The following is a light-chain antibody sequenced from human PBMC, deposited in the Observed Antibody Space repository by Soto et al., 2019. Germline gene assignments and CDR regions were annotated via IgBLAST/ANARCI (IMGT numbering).Light chain of an antibody. Sequence: EIVLTQSPATLSMSPGERATLSCRASQSVGNYLAWYQQKPGQAPRLLTHGAVKRATGIPARFSDSGSGTDFALTISSLETEDFAVYYCQQRFNWPLTFXPGTKVDIK. CDR3: QQRFNWPLT. CDR2: GAV. V-gene: IGKV3-11*01. J-gene: IGKJ3*01. CDR1: QSVGNY.